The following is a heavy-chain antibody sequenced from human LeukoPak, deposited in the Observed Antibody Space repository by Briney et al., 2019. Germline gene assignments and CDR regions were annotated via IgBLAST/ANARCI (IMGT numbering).Heavy chain of an antibody. CDR2: IYYSGST. V-gene: IGHV4-59*01. D-gene: IGHD3-10*01. CDR1: GGSISSYY. Sequence: SETLSLTCTVSGGSISSYYWSWIRQPPGKGLEWIGYIYYSGSTNYNPSLKSRVTISVDTSKNQFSLKLSSVTAADTAVYYCARDRPMVRGVILDYWGQGTLVTVSS. CDR3: ARDRPMVRGVILDY. J-gene: IGHJ4*02.